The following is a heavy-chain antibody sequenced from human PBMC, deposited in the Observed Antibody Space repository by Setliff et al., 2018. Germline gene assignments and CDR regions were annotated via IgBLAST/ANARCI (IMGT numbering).Heavy chain of an antibody. Sequence: ASVKVSCKASGYTFTGYYMHWVRQAPGQGLEWMGWINPNSGGTNPAQKFQGRVTMTRDTSISTAYMELSSLRSDDTAVFYCAREVVVVKSAINYYYYMDVWGKGTTVTVSS. CDR2: INPNSGGT. V-gene: IGHV1-2*02. D-gene: IGHD2-2*01. J-gene: IGHJ6*03. CDR1: GYTFTGYY. CDR3: AREVVVVKSAINYYYYMDV.